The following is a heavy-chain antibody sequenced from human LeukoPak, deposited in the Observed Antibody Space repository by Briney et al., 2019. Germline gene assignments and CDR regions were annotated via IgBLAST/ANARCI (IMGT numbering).Heavy chain of an antibody. CDR3: ARDDRYCSNTSCPPKDYYYYMDV. CDR2: IRYDGSNK. D-gene: IGHD2-2*01. V-gene: IGHV3-30*02. J-gene: IGHJ6*03. CDR1: GFTFSSYG. Sequence: GGSLRLSCAASGFTFSSYGMHWVRQAPGKGLEWVAFIRYDGSNKYYADSVKGRFTISRDNSKNTLYLQMNSLRSEDTAVYYCARDDRYCSNTSCPPKDYYYYMDVWGKGTTVTVSS.